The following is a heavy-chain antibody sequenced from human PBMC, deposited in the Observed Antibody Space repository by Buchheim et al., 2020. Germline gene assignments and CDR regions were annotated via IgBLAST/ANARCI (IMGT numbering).Heavy chain of an antibody. D-gene: IGHD2-2*01. CDR2: ISYDGSNK. V-gene: IGHV3-30-3*01. Sequence: QVQLVESGGGVVQPGRSLRLSCAASGFTFSSYAMHWVRQAPGKGLEWVAVISYDGSNKYYADSVKGRFTISRDNSKNTLYLQMNSLRADDRAVYYCARDGPDIVVVPAGGMDVWGQGTT. J-gene: IGHJ6*02. CDR3: ARDGPDIVVVPAGGMDV. CDR1: GFTFSSYA.